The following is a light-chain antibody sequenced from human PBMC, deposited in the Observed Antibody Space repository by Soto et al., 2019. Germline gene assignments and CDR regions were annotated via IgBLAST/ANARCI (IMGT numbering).Light chain of an antibody. CDR1: QSISSN. CDR2: GAS. V-gene: IGKV3-15*01. CDR3: QQRSSWPPT. Sequence: EIVMTQSPVTLSVSPGERATLSCRASQSISSNLAWYQQKPGQAPRLLIFGASVRAAGTPDRFSGSGSGTEFTLTITGLQSEDFAIYYCQQRSSWPPTFGQGTRL. J-gene: IGKJ5*01.